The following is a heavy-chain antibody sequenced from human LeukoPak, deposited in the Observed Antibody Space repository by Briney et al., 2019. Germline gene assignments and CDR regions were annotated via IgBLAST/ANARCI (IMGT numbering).Heavy chain of an antibody. CDR3: ARDRDRNFDY. D-gene: IGHD2-15*01. CDR2: ISYDGSNK. J-gene: IGHJ4*02. CDR1: GFTFSSYG. Sequence: PGRSLRLSCAASGFTFSSYGMHWVRQAPGKGLEWVAVISYDGSNKYYADSVKGRFTISRDNSKNTLYLQMNSLRAEDTAVYYCARDRDRNFDYWGQGTLVTVSS. V-gene: IGHV3-30*19.